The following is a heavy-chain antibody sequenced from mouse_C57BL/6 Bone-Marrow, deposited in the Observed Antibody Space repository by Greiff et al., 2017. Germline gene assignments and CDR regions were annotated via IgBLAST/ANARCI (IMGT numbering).Heavy chain of an antibody. CDR3: ARFYDGYYDYFDD. J-gene: IGHJ2*01. V-gene: IGHV1-61*01. CDR2: IYPSDSET. Sequence: QVQLQQPGAELVRPGSSVKLSCKASGYTFTSYWMDWVKQRPGQGLEWIGNIYPSDSETHYNQKFKDKATLTVDKSSSTAYMQLSSLTSEDSAVYYCARFYDGYYDYFDDWGQGTTLTVSS. CDR1: GYTFTSYW. D-gene: IGHD2-3*01.